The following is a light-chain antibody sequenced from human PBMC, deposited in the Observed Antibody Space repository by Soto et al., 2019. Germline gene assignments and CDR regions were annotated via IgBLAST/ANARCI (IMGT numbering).Light chain of an antibody. CDR1: QSVSSTY. J-gene: IGKJ5*01. CDR3: QQYGSSREIT. CDR2: GAS. V-gene: IGKV3-20*01. Sequence: EIVLTQSPRTLSLSPGERATLSCRASQSVSSTYLAWYQQKPGQAPRLLIYGASSRATGIPDRFSGSGSGTDFTLTISRLEPEDFAVYYCQQYGSSREITFGQGTHWRL.